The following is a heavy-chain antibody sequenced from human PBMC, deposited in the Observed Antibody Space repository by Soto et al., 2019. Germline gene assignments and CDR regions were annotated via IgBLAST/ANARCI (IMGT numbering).Heavy chain of an antibody. Sequence: ASVKVSCKASGGTFSSYAISWVRQAPGQGLEWMGGIIPIFGTANYAQKFQGRVTITADESTSTAYMELSSLRSEDTAVYYCARGGRITTRYYYYYYGMDVWGQGTTVTVS. V-gene: IGHV1-69*13. CDR1: GGTFSSYA. J-gene: IGHJ6*02. CDR2: IIPIFGTA. D-gene: IGHD1-20*01. CDR3: ARGGRITTRYYYYYYGMDV.